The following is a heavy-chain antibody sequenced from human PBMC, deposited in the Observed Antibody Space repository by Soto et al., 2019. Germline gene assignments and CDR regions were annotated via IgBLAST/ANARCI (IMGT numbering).Heavy chain of an antibody. J-gene: IGHJ4*02. D-gene: IGHD1-26*01. V-gene: IGHV3-74*01. CDR1: GFTISGYW. CDR2: IESDGSYT. Sequence: LRVSCVTSGFTISGYWMYLVRQAPGKGLVWVSRIESDGSYTNYADFVKGRFTVSRDNARNTLYLQMNSLRVDDTPVYHCAMTKSGCGQGTPVTVYS. CDR3: AMTKSG.